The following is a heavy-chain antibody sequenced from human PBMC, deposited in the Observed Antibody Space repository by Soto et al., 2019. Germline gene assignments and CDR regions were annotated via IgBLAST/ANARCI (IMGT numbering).Heavy chain of an antibody. Sequence: QVHLVQSGAEVQTPGASVTLSCKASGDIFTSHYMHWLRQAPGQGLEWMGYIAPSVGSTAYAQEFQGRVTMTRDMSSSSVYMELSSLRSDDTAMYYCASEKGGFDIWGQGTVVPVSS. J-gene: IGHJ3*02. CDR2: IAPSVGST. CDR3: ASEKGGFDI. V-gene: IGHV1-46*01. D-gene: IGHD3-16*01. CDR1: GDIFTSHY.